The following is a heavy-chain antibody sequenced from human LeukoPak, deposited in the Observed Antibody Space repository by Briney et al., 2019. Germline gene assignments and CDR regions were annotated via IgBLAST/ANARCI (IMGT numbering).Heavy chain of an antibody. V-gene: IGHV3-74*01. D-gene: IGHD4-11*01. CDR2: IDSDGSFT. J-gene: IGHJ5*02. CDR3: ARVKSGSTDYRGIEFDL. CDR1: GFSFGNYW. Sequence: PGGSLRLSCAASGFSFGNYWMNWVRQAPGKGLVWLSRIDSDGSFTSYADCVKGRFTITRDNAMSTLYLQMNSLRADDTAVYFCARVKSGSTDYRGIEFDLWGQGTLVTVSS.